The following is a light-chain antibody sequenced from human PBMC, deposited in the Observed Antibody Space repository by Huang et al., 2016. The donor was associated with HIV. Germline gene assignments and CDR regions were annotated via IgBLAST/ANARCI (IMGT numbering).Light chain of an antibody. J-gene: IGKJ4*01. Sequence: EIVMTQSPATLSVSPGERVTLSCRANRSVNTNLAWYQQKPGQAPRLLSYGSSTRAPGIPARFSGSGSGTDFSLTISSLQSEDFALYYCHQYNNWLLSFGGGTRVDI. CDR3: HQYNNWLLS. V-gene: IGKV3-15*01. CDR1: RSVNTN. CDR2: GSS.